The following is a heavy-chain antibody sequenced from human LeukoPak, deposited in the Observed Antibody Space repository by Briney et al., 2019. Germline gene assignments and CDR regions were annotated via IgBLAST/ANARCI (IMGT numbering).Heavy chain of an antibody. V-gene: IGHV1-2*02. CDR3: AREEVIAAAGPTLDY. J-gene: IGHJ4*02. CDR2: INPNSAGT. Sequence: ASVKVSCKASGYTFTGYYMHWVRQAPGQGLEWMGWINPNSAGTNYAQKFQGRVTMTRDTSISTAYMELSRLRSDDTAVFYCAREEVIAAAGPTLDYWGQGALVTVSS. D-gene: IGHD6-13*01. CDR1: GYTFTGYY.